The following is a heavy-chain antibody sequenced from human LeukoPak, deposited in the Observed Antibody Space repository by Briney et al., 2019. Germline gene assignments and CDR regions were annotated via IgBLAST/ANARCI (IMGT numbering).Heavy chain of an antibody. Sequence: SETLSLTCAVYGGSFSGYYWSWIRQPPGKGLEWIGEINHSGSTNYNPSLKSRVTISVDTSKNQFSLKLSSVTAADTAVYYCARPIPYSSSPWFDPWGQGTLVTVSS. CDR1: GGSFSGYY. V-gene: IGHV4-34*01. CDR2: INHSGST. D-gene: IGHD6-13*01. J-gene: IGHJ5*02. CDR3: ARPIPYSSSPWFDP.